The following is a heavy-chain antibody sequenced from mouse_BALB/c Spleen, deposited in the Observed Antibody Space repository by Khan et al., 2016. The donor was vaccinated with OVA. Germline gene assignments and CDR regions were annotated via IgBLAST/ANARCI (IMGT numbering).Heavy chain of an antibody. CDR1: GYTFTSYW. CDR2: IGPGSGST. Sequence: DLVKPGASVKLSCKASGYTFTSYWIYWIKQRPGQGLEWIGRIGPGSGSTYYNEVFKGQFTLTVDTSSSTAYIQLSSLSSEDSAVYYCARENYYGRTCDAMDYWGQGTSVTVSA. V-gene: IGHV1S41*01. J-gene: IGHJ4*01. CDR3: ARENYYGRTCDAMDY. D-gene: IGHD1-1*01.